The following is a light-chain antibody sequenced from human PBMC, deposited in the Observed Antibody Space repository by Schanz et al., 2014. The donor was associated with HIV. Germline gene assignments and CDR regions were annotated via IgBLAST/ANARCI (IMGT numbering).Light chain of an antibody. CDR3: SSHAGRNSFVV. CDR2: NVN. Sequence: QSALIQPPSVSGSRGQSVTISCTGTSSDVGSYDYVSWYQQHPGTVPKPVIYNVNTQPSRVPDRFSGSKSGNTASMTISGLQAEDEADYYCSSHAGRNSFVVFGGGTKLTVL. CDR1: SSDVGSYDY. J-gene: IGLJ2*01. V-gene: IGLV2-11*01.